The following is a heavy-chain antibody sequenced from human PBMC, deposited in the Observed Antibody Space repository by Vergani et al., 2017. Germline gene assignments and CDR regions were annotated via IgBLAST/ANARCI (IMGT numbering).Heavy chain of an antibody. D-gene: IGHD1-26*01. Sequence: QVQLQESGPGLVKPSQTLSLTCTVSGGSISSGCYYWSWIRQHPGKGLEWIGYIYYSGSTYYNPSLKSRVTISVDTSKNQFSLKLSSVTAADTAVYYCARGSFREYYFDYWGQGTLVTVSS. V-gene: IGHV4-31*03. J-gene: IGHJ4*02. CDR3: ARGSFREYYFDY. CDR1: GGSISSGCYY. CDR2: IYYSGST.